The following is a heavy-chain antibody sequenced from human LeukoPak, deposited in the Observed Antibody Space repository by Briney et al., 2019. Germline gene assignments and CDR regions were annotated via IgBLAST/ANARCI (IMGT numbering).Heavy chain of an antibody. CDR3: ARVGEDIGFDY. Sequence: ASVTVSCTASGYTFTGSTIHWVRQAPGQRLEWMGWINAGNANTRYSQKFQGRVTITRDTSASTAYMELSSLRSEDTAVYYCARVGEDIGFDYWGQGTLVTVSS. V-gene: IGHV1-3*01. CDR2: INAGNANT. D-gene: IGHD5-12*01. CDR1: GYTFTGST. J-gene: IGHJ4*02.